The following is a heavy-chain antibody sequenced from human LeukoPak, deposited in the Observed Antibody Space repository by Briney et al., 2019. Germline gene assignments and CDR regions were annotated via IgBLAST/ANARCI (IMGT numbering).Heavy chain of an antibody. V-gene: IGHV3-30*18. CDR2: ISYGGSNK. Sequence: PGGSLRLSCAASGFTFSSYGMHWVRQAPGKGLEWVAVISYGGSNKYYADSVKGRFTISRDNSKNTLYLQMNSLRAEDTAVYCCANHLYFDYWGQGTLVTVSS. J-gene: IGHJ4*02. CDR3: ANHLYFDY. CDR1: GFTFSSYG.